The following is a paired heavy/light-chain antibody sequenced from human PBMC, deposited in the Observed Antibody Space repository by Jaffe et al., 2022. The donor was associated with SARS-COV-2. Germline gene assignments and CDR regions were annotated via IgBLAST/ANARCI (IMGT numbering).Light chain of an antibody. CDR1: QSISSW. J-gene: IGKJ2*01. CDR2: KAS. Sequence: DIQMTQSPSTLSASVGDRVTITCRASQSISSWLAWFQQKPGKAPNLLIYKASNLESGVPSRFSGSESGTEFTLTISSLQPDDFATYYCQQYNSFPYTFGQGTKLEIK. CDR3: QQYNSFPYT. V-gene: IGKV1-5*03.
Heavy chain of an antibody. Sequence: QVQLQESGPGLVKPSETLSLTCTVSGGSISSSSYYWGWIRQPPGKGLAWIGNIFYTGSTYYNPSLMSRVTISVDTSKNQFSLKLSSVTAADTAVYYCARQEAMTTWALWGQGILVTVSP. D-gene: IGHD4-17*01. CDR2: IFYTGST. CDR3: ARQEAMTTWAL. J-gene: IGHJ4*02. CDR1: GGSISSSSYY. V-gene: IGHV4-39*01.